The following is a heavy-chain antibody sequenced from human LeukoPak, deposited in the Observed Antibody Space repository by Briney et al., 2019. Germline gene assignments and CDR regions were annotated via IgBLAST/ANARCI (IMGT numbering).Heavy chain of an antibody. V-gene: IGHV1-2*02. CDR1: GYTFTGHY. CDR2: INSDSGGT. CDR3: ARGRVHSWSDAFDI. D-gene: IGHD1-1*01. J-gene: IGHJ3*02. Sequence: ASVKVSCKASGYTFTGHYMHWVRQAPGQGLEGMGWINSDSGGTKYAQKFQGSVIMTRVTSISTAYMELSRLKSDDTAVYYCARGRVHSWSDAFDIWGQGTTVTVSS.